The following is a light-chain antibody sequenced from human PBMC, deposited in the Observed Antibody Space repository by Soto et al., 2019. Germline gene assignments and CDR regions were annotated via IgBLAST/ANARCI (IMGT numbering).Light chain of an antibody. CDR3: QQYGGSPRT. J-gene: IGKJ1*01. CDR1: QSVNSIY. Sequence: EIVLTQSPGTLSLSPGERATLSCRASQSVNSIYLAWYQQKPGQAPRLRIYGASSRATGIPDRFGGSGSGTDVTLTISRLEREDFALDYCQQYGGSPRTCGQGTKV. CDR2: GAS. V-gene: IGKV3-20*01.